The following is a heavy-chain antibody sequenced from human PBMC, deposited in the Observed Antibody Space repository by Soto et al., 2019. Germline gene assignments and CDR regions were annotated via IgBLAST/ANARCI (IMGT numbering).Heavy chain of an antibody. V-gene: IGHV3-30-3*01. CDR3: ARVRQQWLVSAHFFDY. J-gene: IGHJ4*02. CDR2: ISYDGSNI. CDR1: GFTFSSYA. Sequence: QVQLVESGGGVVQPGRSLRLSCAASGFTFSSYAMHWVRQAPGKGLEWVALISYDGSNIHYTDSVKGRFTISRDNSKNTLSLQMNSLRAEDTAVYYCARVRQQWLVSAHFFDYWGQGTLVTVS. D-gene: IGHD6-19*01.